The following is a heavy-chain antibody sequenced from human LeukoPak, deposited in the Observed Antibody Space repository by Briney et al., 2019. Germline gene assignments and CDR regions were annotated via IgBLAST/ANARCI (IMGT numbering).Heavy chain of an antibody. D-gene: IGHD3-22*01. CDR2: ISGSGGST. Sequence: GGSLRLSCAASGFTFSSYGMHWVRQAPGKGLEWVAAISGSGGSTYYADSVKGRFIISRDNSKNTLYLQMTSLRAEDTAVYYCAKVSGYYYDSSGYYPDYWGQGTLVTVSS. J-gene: IGHJ4*02. CDR1: GFTFSSYG. V-gene: IGHV3-23*01. CDR3: AKVSGYYYDSSGYYPDY.